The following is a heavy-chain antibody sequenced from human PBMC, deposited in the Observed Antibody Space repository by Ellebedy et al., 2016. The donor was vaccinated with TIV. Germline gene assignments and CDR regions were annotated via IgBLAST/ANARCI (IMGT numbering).Heavy chain of an antibody. Sequence: SETLSLTCTVSGDSVNSGDHFWSWVRQPPGKGLEWIGGIFRSGSTTKNPSLRSRVTMSLDASNNQFSLKLESVTAADTATYFCARDGGFNSPEGFDYWGQGTLVTVSS. CDR1: GDSVNSGDHF. CDR2: IFRSGST. V-gene: IGHV4-61*08. J-gene: IGHJ4*02. CDR3: ARDGGFNSPEGFDY. D-gene: IGHD4-23*01.